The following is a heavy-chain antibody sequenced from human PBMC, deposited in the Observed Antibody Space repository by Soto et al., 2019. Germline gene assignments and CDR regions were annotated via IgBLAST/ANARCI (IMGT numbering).Heavy chain of an antibody. D-gene: IGHD5-18*01. CDR2: IYYSGST. V-gene: IGHV4-31*03. CDR1: GGSISSGGYY. CDR3: ARGADTAMVYYYYGMDV. J-gene: IGHJ6*02. Sequence: SETLSLTCTVSGGSISSGGYYWSWIRHHPGKGLEWIGYIYYSGSTYYNPSLKSRVTISVDTSKNQFSLKLSSVTAADTAVYYCARGADTAMVYYYYGMDVWGQGTTVTVSS.